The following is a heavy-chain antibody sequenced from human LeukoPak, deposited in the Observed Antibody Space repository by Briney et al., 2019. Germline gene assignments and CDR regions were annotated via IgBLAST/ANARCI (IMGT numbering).Heavy chain of an antibody. J-gene: IGHJ4*02. V-gene: IGHV4-39*07. CDR3: ARKKPTFGELLN. D-gene: IGHD3-10*01. CDR2: IYYSGST. Sequence: SETLSLTCTVSGGSISSSSYYWGWIRQPPGKGLEWIGSIYYSGSTYYNPSLKSRVTISVDTSKNQFSLKLSSVTAADTAVYYCARKKPTFGELLNWGQGTLVTVSS. CDR1: GGSISSSSYY.